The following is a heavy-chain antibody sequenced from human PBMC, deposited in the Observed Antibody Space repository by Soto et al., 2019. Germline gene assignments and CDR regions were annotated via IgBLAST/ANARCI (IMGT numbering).Heavy chain of an antibody. Sequence: SVKVSCKASGGTFSSYAISWVRQAPGQGLEWMGGIIPIFGTANYAQKFQGRVTITADESTSTAYMELSSLRSEDTAVYYCASSRGPTVTTQDFDYWGQGTLVTVSS. V-gene: IGHV1-69*13. CDR3: ASSRGPTVTTQDFDY. CDR2: IIPIFGTA. CDR1: GGTFSSYA. D-gene: IGHD4-17*01. J-gene: IGHJ4*02.